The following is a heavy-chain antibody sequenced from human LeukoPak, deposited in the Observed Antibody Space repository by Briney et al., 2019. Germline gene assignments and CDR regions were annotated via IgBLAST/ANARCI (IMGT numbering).Heavy chain of an antibody. J-gene: IGHJ6*03. CDR2: IFTSGST. D-gene: IGHD2-2*01. CDR3: ARSTGQYQLLYYYYMDV. CDR1: GGSISSSSYY. Sequence: PSETLSLTCTVSGGSISSSSYYWGWIRQPPGKGLEWIGRIFTSGSTNYNPTLKSRVTISVDTSKNQFSLKLSSVTAADTAVYYCARSTGQYQLLYYYYMDVWGKGTTVTVSS. V-gene: IGHV4-61*02.